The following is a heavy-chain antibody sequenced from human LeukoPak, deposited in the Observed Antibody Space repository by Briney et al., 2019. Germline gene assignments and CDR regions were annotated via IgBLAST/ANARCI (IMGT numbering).Heavy chain of an antibody. CDR2: INPSGGST. D-gene: IGHD1-26*01. Sequence: ASVKVSCKASGYTFTSYYMHWVRQAPGQGLEWMGIINPSGGSTSYAQKFQGRVTMTRDTSTSTVSMELSSLRSEDTAVYYCARRYRPNAFDIWGQGTMVTVSS. J-gene: IGHJ3*02. CDR1: GYTFTSYY. V-gene: IGHV1-46*01. CDR3: ARRYRPNAFDI.